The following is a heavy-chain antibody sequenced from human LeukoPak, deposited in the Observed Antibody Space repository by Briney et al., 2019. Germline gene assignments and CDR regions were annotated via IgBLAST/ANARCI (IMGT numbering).Heavy chain of an antibody. CDR2: IKYDGSEK. CDR3: TSGRGYSS. V-gene: IGHV3-7*01. J-gene: IGHJ4*02. Sequence: GGSLRLSCAASGFTFKNHWMTWVRQAPGKGLEWVANIKYDGSEKYYVGSVKGRFTISRDNAKNSLYLQMTSLRVEDTAVYYCTSGRGYSSGGQGTLVTVSS. CDR1: GFTFKNHW. D-gene: IGHD2-15*01.